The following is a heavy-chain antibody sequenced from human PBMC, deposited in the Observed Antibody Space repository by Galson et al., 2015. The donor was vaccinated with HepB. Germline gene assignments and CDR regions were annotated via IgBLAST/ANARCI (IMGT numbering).Heavy chain of an antibody. CDR3: GRGGLRAVAGTKGDY. CDR1: GFTVSDYS. D-gene: IGHD6-19*01. J-gene: IGHJ4*02. Sequence: SLRLSCAASGFTVSDYSMYWVRQAPGKGLEWVAVTSYDGSNNYCGDLVKGRFSISRDSSKNTLFLQMRSVRTDDTAVYYCGRGGLRAVAGTKGDYWGQGSLVTVSS. V-gene: IGHV3-30-3*01. CDR2: TSYDGSNN.